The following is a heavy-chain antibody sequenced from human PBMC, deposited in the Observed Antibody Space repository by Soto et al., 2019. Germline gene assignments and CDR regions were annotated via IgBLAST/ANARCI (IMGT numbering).Heavy chain of an antibody. CDR3: TFTILTLGYFDY. CDR1: GFTFSNAW. CDR2: IKSKPDGGTT. V-gene: IGHV3-15*01. Sequence: EVQLVESGGGLVKPGGSLRLSCAASGFTFSNAWMSWVRQAPGKGLEWVGRIKSKPDGGTTDYAAPVKGRFTISRDDSKNTLYLQMNSLKTEDTAVYYCTFTILTLGYFDYWGQGTLVTVSS. D-gene: IGHD3-9*01. J-gene: IGHJ4*02.